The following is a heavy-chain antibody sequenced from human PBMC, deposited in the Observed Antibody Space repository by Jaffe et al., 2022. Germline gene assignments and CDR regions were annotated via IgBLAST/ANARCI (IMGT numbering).Heavy chain of an antibody. J-gene: IGHJ4*02. Sequence: QVQLVQSGAEVKKPGASVKVSCKASGYTFTSYYMHWVRQAPGQGLEWMGIINPSGGSTSYAQKFQGRVTMTRDTSTSTVYMELSSLRSEDTAVYYCARDSNSPIYSSSWPYYFDYWGQGTLVTVSS. D-gene: IGHD6-13*01. V-gene: IGHV1-46*01. CDR3: ARDSNSPIYSSSWPYYFDY. CDR1: GYTFTSYY. CDR2: INPSGGST.